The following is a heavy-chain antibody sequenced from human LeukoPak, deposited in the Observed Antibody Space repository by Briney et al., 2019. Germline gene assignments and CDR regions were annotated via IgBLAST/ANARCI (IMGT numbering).Heavy chain of an antibody. CDR3: ERWFRYSGARWYELDY. Sequence: PGGSLRLSCAASGFTFSDYGMYWVRQAPGKGLEWVALIWHDGSHGNYADSVKEGRFIISRDNSKNTLYLQMNSLRADDTAVYYWERWFRYSGARWYELDYWCQGNLVTVST. CDR1: GFTFSDYG. J-gene: IGHJ4*02. V-gene: IGHV3-33*01. CDR2: IWHDGSHG. D-gene: IGHD6-13*01.